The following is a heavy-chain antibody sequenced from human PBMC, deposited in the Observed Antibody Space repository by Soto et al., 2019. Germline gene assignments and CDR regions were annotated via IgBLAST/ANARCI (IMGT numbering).Heavy chain of an antibody. J-gene: IGHJ6*02. CDR2: IYPGDSDT. CDR3: ARHVGLVGATYYYYYGMDV. V-gene: IGHV5-51*01. D-gene: IGHD1-26*01. Sequence: GESLKISCKGPGYSFTSYWIGWVRQMPGKGLEWMGIIYPGDSDTRYSPSFQGQVTISADKSISTAYLQWSSLKASDTAMYYCARHVGLVGATYYYYYGMDVWGQGTTVTVS. CDR1: GYSFTSYW.